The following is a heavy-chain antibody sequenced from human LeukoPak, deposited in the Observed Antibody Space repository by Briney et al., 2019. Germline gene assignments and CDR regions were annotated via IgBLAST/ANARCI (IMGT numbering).Heavy chain of an antibody. CDR2: IWYDGSNK. CDR1: GFTFSSYG. CDR3: AKDGGVVVIGDELDY. D-gene: IGHD3-22*01. V-gene: IGHV3-33*06. Sequence: PGRSLRLSCAASGFTFSSYGMHWVRQAPGKGLEWVAVIWYDGSNKYYADSVKGRFTISRDNSKNTLYLQMNSLRAEDTAVYYCAKDGGVVVIGDELDYWGQGTQATVSS. J-gene: IGHJ4*02.